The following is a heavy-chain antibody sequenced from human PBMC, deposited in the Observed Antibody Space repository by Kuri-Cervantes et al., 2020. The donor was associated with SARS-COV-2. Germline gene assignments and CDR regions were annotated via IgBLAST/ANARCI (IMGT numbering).Heavy chain of an antibody. CDR3: VRVRVEWELLDAFDV. Sequence: GESLKIFCAASGFTFSSYSMNWVRQAPGKGLEWVSYISSSSSTIYYADSVKGRFTISRDNSKNTLNLQMSSLRPEDTAVYYCVRVRVEWELLDAFDVWGQGTMVTVSS. CDR1: GFTFSSYS. J-gene: IGHJ3*01. V-gene: IGHV3-48*01. CDR2: ISSSSSTI. D-gene: IGHD3-3*01.